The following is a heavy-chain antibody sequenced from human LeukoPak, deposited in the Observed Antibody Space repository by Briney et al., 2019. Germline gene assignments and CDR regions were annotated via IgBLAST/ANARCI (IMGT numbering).Heavy chain of an antibody. Sequence: PSETLSLTCTVSGGSISSYYWSWIRQPPRKGLEWIGYIYYSGSTNYNPSLKSRVTISVDTSKNQFSLKLSSVTAADTAVYYCARGKAEYYDFWSGTIFDYWGQGTLVTVSS. CDR3: ARGKAEYYDFWSGTIFDY. J-gene: IGHJ4*02. D-gene: IGHD3-3*01. CDR1: GGSISSYY. V-gene: IGHV4-59*01. CDR2: IYYSGST.